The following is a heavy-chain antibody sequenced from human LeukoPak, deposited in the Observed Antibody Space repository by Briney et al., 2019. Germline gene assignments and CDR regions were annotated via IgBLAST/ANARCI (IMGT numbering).Heavy chain of an antibody. CDR1: GFTFSSYA. CDR2: ISYDGSNK. V-gene: IGHV3-30*04. CDR3: ARNYDSSGYGDY. J-gene: IGHJ4*02. D-gene: IGHD3-22*01. Sequence: RSGGSLRLSCAASGFTFSSYAMHWVCQAPGKGLEWVAVISYDGSNKYYADSVKGRFTISRDNSKNTLYLQMNSLRAEDTAVYYCARNYDSSGYGDYWGQGTLVTVSS.